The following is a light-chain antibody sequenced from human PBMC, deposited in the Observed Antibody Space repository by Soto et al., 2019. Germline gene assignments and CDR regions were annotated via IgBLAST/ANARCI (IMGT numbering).Light chain of an antibody. CDR2: EVS. J-gene: IGLJ1*01. V-gene: IGLV2-14*01. Sequence: QSALTQPASVSGSPGQSITISCTGTSSDVGGYNYVSWYQQHPGKAPKLMIYEVSNRPSGVSNRFSGSKSGNTASLTISGLQAEDESDYYCTSYTRSITYVFGTGTKLTVL. CDR1: SSDVGGYNY. CDR3: TSYTRSITYV.